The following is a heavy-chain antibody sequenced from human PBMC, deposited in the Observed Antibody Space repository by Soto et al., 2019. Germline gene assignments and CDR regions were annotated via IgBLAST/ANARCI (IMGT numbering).Heavy chain of an antibody. V-gene: IGHV1-69*02. CDR2: IIPILGIA. J-gene: IGHJ1*01. CDR1: GGTFSSYT. CDR3: ATPWSSKAPTNNLPQDPDGYFQH. Sequence: ASVKVSCKASGGTFSSYTISWVRQAPGQGLEWMGRIIPILGIANYAQKFQGRVTITADKSTSTAYMELSSLRSEDTAVYYCATPWSSKAPTNNLPQDPDGYFQHWGQGTLVTVSS. D-gene: IGHD1-26*01.